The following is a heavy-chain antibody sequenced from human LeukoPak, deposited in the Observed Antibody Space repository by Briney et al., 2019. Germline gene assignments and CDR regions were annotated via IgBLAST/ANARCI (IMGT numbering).Heavy chain of an antibody. CDR2: FDPEDGET. V-gene: IGHV1-24*01. Sequence: ASVKVSCKVSGYTLTELSMHWVRQAPGKGLEWMGGFDPEDGETIYAQKFQGRVTMTEDTSTDTAYMELSSLRSEDTAVYYCARNYDFWSGSYTGYYGMDVWGQGTTVTVSS. D-gene: IGHD3-3*01. J-gene: IGHJ6*02. CDR3: ARNYDFWSGSYTGYYGMDV. CDR1: GYTLTELS.